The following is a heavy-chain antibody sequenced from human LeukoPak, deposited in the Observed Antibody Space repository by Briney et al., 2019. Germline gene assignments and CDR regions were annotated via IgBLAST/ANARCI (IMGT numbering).Heavy chain of an antibody. CDR2: IIPILGIA. V-gene: IGHV1-69*04. J-gene: IGHJ6*02. CDR1: GGTFSSYA. Sequence: SVKVSCKASGGTFSSYAISWVRQAPGQGLEWMGRIIPILGIANYAQKFQGRVTITADKSTSTAYMELSSLRSEDTAVYYCAREAAYCSGGSCYSRYYYYGMDVWGQGTTVTVSS. D-gene: IGHD2-15*01. CDR3: AREAAYCSGGSCYSRYYYYGMDV.